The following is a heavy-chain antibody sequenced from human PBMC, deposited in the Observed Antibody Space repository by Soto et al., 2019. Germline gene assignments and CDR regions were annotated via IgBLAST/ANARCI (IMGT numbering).Heavy chain of an antibody. J-gene: IGHJ4*02. Sequence: EVQLVGSGGGLVQPGRSLRLSCAASGFTFDDYAMHWVRQAPGKGLEWVSGISWNSGSICYADSVKGRFTISRDNAKNSLYLQMNSLRAEDTALYYCAKDKTISGWYAFDYWGQGTLVTVSS. CDR3: AKDKTISGWYAFDY. D-gene: IGHD6-19*01. CDR2: ISWNSGSI. CDR1: GFTFDDYA. V-gene: IGHV3-9*01.